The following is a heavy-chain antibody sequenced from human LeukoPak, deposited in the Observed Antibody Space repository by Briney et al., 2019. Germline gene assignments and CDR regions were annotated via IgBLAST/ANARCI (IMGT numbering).Heavy chain of an antibody. J-gene: IGHJ3*02. D-gene: IGHD4-23*01. CDR2: IYSGGST. V-gene: IGHV3-23*03. Sequence: GGSLRLSCAASGFTFSSYAMSWVRQAPGKGLEWVSVIYSGGSTYYADSVKGRFTISRDNSKNTLYLQMNSLRAEDAAVYYCAKDRGRWRNLLDAFDIWAKGQWSPSLQ. CDR1: GFTFSSYA. CDR3: AKDRGRWRNLLDAFDI.